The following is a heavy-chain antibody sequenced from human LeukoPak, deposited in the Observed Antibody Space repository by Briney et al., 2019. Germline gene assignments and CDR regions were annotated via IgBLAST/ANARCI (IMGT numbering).Heavy chain of an antibody. V-gene: IGHV4-4*07. D-gene: IGHD2-21*02. J-gene: IGHJ5*02. CDR3: ARDSPVVGVMTTFDA. CDR2: FYTSGNT. CDR1: GASSNSYN. Sequence: SENLSCNSTGSGASSNSYNWSRIRHPAGNGLKWFGRFYTSGNTSDNHSLSSRTTTSVATSNTQFSLQLSPGTAAATAVYCSARDSPVVGVMTTFDAWGQGTLVTVSS.